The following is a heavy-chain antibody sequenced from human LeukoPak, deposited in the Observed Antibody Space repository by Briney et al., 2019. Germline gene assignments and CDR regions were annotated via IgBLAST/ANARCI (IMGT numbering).Heavy chain of an antibody. Sequence: GSLRLSCAASGFTFSSYAMSWVRQAPGKGLEWIGEINHSGSTNYNPSLKSRVTISVETSKNQFSLKLKSVTAADTAVYYCARGGYYGSGNDFRFDPWGQGTLVTVSS. V-gene: IGHV4-34*01. CDR1: GFTFSSYA. J-gene: IGHJ5*02. CDR2: INHSGST. D-gene: IGHD3-10*01. CDR3: ARGGYYGSGNDFRFDP.